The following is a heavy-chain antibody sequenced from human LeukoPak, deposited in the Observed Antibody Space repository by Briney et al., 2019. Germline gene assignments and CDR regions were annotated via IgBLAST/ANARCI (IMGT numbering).Heavy chain of an antibody. CDR3: ARAEGAYDSSGYYLNYYYYGMDV. V-gene: IGHV3-21*01. Sequence: GGSLRLSCAASRFTFSSYSMNWVRQAPGKGLEWVSSISSSSSYIYYADSVKGRFTISRDNAKNSLYLQMNSLRAEDTAVYYCARAEGAYDSSGYYLNYYYYGMDVWGQGTTVTVSS. D-gene: IGHD3-22*01. CDR1: RFTFSSYS. CDR2: ISSSSSYI. J-gene: IGHJ6*02.